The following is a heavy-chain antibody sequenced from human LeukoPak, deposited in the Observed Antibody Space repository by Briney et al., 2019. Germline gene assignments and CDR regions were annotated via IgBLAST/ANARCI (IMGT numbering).Heavy chain of an antibody. Sequence: GGSLRLSCAASGFTFSSYAMTWVRQAPGKGLEWVSAISDSGSKTHYADPVKGRFTISRDNSKNTVYLQTNSLRAEDTALYYCAKDWSCDYWGQGTLVTVSS. J-gene: IGHJ4*02. D-gene: IGHD1-26*01. CDR1: GFTFSSYA. CDR3: AKDWSCDY. V-gene: IGHV3-23*01. CDR2: ISDSGSKT.